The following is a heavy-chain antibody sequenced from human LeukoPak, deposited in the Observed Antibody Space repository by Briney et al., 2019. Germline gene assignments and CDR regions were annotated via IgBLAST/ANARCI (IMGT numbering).Heavy chain of an antibody. Sequence: SETLSLTCAVSGGSVSSDSHSWSWIRQPPGKGLEWIGYIYYTGSTNYNPSLKSRVTISVDTSKNQFSLNLRSVTAADTAVYYGAKKDLRYSFFATWGSGTLVIVSS. J-gene: IGHJ2*01. V-gene: IGHV4-61*01. CDR2: IYYTGST. CDR1: GGSVSSDSHS. D-gene: IGHD1-26*01. CDR3: AKKDLRYSFFAT.